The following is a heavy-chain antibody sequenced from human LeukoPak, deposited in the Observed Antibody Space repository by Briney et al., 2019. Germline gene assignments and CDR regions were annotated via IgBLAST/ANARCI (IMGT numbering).Heavy chain of an antibody. Sequence: GGSLRLSCAASGFTFDDYAMHWVRQAPGKGLEWVSGISWNSGSIGYADSVKGRFTISRDNAKNSLYLQMNSLRAEDMALYYCAKARSRLRYSSSWYDYWGQRTLVTVSS. CDR3: AKARSRLRYSSSWYDY. CDR2: ISWNSGSI. D-gene: IGHD6-13*01. V-gene: IGHV3-9*03. J-gene: IGHJ4*02. CDR1: GFTFDDYA.